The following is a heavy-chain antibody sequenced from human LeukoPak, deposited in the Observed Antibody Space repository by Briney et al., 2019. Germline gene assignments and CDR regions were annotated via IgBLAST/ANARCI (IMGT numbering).Heavy chain of an antibody. CDR1: GFTFSSYA. CDR2: ISGSGSTT. Sequence: GGSLRLSCAASGFTFSSYAMNWVRQAPGKGLEWVSVISGSGSTTNYADSVKGRFTISRDNSKNTLYLQMHSLSAEDTAVYYCAKAVSGWYYFGYWGQGTLVTVSS. V-gene: IGHV3-23*01. D-gene: IGHD6-19*01. CDR3: AKAVSGWYYFGY. J-gene: IGHJ4*02.